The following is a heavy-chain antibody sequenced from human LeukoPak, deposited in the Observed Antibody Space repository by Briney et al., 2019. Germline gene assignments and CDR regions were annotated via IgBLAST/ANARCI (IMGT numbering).Heavy chain of an antibody. CDR3: ARERPINTVFDY. Sequence: ASVKVSCKASGYAFTSYYMHWVRQAPGQGLEWMGIVNPSGGSTSYAQKFQGRVTMTRDTSTSTVYMELSSLRSEDTAVYYCARERPINTVFDYWGQGTLVTVSS. CDR1: GYAFTSYY. D-gene: IGHD4-11*01. CDR2: VNPSGGST. V-gene: IGHV1-46*01. J-gene: IGHJ4*02.